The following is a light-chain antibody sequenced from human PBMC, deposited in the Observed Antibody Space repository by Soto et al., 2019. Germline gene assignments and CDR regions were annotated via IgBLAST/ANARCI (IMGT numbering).Light chain of an antibody. CDR2: DVS. J-gene: IGLJ1*01. CDR1: SSDVGGYNY. V-gene: IGLV2-14*01. CDR3: SSYTSSSTLEV. Sequence: QSALTQPASVSGSPGQPITISCTETSSDVGGYNYVSWYQQHPGKAPKLMIYDVSNRPSGVSNRFSGSKSGNTASLTISGLQAEDEADYYCSSYTSSSTLEVFGTGTKLTVL.